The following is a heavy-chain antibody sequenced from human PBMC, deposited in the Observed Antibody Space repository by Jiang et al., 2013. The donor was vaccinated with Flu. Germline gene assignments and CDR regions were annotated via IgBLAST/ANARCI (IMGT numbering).Heavy chain of an antibody. CDR3: ARASDVGIAATFYYYYGMDV. CDR2: INPNSGGT. Sequence: HWVRQAPGQGLEWMGWINPNSGGTNYAQKFQGRVTMTRDTSISTAYMELSRLRSDDTAVYYCARASDVGIAATFYYYYGMDVWGQGTTVTVSS. J-gene: IGHJ6*02. V-gene: IGHV1-2*02. D-gene: IGHD6-13*01.